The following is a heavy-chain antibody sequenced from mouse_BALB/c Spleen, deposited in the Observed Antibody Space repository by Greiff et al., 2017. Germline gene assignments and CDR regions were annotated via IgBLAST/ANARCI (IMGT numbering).Heavy chain of an antibody. J-gene: IGHJ4*01. V-gene: IGHV14-3*02. Sequence: VQLKESGAELVKPGASVKLSCTASGFNIKDTYMHWVKQRPEQGLEWIGRIDPANGNTKYDPKFQGKATITADTSSNTAYLQLSSLTSEDTAVYYCARDDYDVGYAMDYWGQGTSVTVSS. CDR2: IDPANGNT. CDR1: GFNIKDTY. D-gene: IGHD2-4*01. CDR3: ARDDYDVGYAMDY.